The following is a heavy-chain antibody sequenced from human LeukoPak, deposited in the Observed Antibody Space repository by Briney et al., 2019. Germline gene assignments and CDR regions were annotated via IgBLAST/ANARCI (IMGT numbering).Heavy chain of an antibody. CDR1: GFTFSSYS. CDR3: ARDLAWTGPPQASDY. J-gene: IGHJ4*02. V-gene: IGHV3-21*01. CDR2: ISSSSSYI. Sequence: GGSLRLSCVASGFTFSSYSMNWVRQAPGKGLEWVSSISSSSSYIYYADSVKGRFTISRDNAKNSLYLQMNSLRAEDTAVYYCARDLAWTGPPQASDYWGQGTLVTVSS. D-gene: IGHD3/OR15-3a*01.